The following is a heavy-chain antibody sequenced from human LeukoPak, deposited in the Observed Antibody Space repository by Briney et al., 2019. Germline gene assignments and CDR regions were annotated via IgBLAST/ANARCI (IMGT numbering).Heavy chain of an antibody. D-gene: IGHD2-2*02. V-gene: IGHV3-20*04. CDR1: GFSFDDYG. Sequence: SGGSLRLSCAASGFSFDDYGMSWVRQVPGKGLEWVSAINWNGGSTGDADSVRGRFTISRDNAKNSLYLQINSLRAEDTALYYCARCSRSSTSCYSAFDIWGQGTMVTVSS. CDR2: INWNGGST. J-gene: IGHJ3*02. CDR3: ARCSRSSTSCYSAFDI.